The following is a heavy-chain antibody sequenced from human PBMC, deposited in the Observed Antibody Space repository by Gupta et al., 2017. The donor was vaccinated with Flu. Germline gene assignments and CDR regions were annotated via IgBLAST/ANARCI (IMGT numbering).Heavy chain of an antibody. V-gene: IGHV4-39*01. CDR2: ILYSAST. Sequence: GKGLEWIGSILYSASTYYNPSLESRVTISVDTSKNQFSLKLSSVTAADTAVYYCARAGYCSSTTCHLGWFDPWGQGTLVTVSS. CDR3: ARAGYCSSTTCHLGWFDP. J-gene: IGHJ5*02. D-gene: IGHD2-2*01.